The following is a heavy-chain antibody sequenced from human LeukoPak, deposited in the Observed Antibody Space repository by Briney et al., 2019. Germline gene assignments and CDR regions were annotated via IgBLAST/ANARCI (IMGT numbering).Heavy chain of an antibody. D-gene: IGHD2-21*01. J-gene: IGHJ4*02. CDR1: SDSISNVNYF. Sequence: PSETLSLTCTVSSDSISNVNYFWTWIRQPPGQGLEWIGYIFHSGVTHYNPSLKNRVTMSVDTSKNQFSLSLTSVTAADTAVYYCATYLNRNLKFEYWGRGTLVTVSS. CDR3: ATYLNRNLKFEY. CDR2: IFHSGVT. V-gene: IGHV4-30-4*08.